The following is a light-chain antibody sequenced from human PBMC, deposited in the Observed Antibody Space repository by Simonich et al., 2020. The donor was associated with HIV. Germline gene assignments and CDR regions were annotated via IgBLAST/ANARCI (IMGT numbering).Light chain of an antibody. J-gene: IGKJ1*01. V-gene: IGKV3-15*01. CDR2: GAS. Sequence: EVVMTQSPATLSVSPGERATLSCRASQSVRSNLAWYQQKPGQAPRLLIYGASTRATDIPARFSGSGSGTEFTLILSSMQSEDFAVYYCQQYNDWPTFGQGTKVEI. CDR3: QQYNDWPT. CDR1: QSVRSN.